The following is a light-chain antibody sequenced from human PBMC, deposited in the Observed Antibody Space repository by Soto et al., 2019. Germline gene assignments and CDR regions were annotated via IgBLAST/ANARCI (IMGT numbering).Light chain of an antibody. V-gene: IGKV1-39*01. CDR2: AAS. Sequence: DIQMTQSPSSLSASVGDRVTITCRASQSISTYLNWYQQKPGKAPKLLIYAASSLQSGVPTRLSGSGSGTDFTLTISSLQPEDFATYYCPQSYSTPQTFGQGTKVEIK. J-gene: IGKJ1*01. CDR3: PQSYSTPQT. CDR1: QSISTY.